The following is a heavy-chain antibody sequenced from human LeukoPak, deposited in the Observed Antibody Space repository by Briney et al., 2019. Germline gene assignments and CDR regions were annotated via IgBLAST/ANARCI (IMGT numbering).Heavy chain of an antibody. D-gene: IGHD2-15*01. CDR2: FDPEDGET. Sequence: GASVKVSCKVSGYTLTELSMHWVRQAPGKGLEWMGGFDPEDGETIYAQKFQGRVTMTRNTSISTAYMELSSLRSEDTAVYYCARGTGEYCSGGSCSSMDVWGKGTTVTISS. V-gene: IGHV1-24*01. CDR1: GYTLTELS. CDR3: ARGTGEYCSGGSCSSMDV. J-gene: IGHJ6*03.